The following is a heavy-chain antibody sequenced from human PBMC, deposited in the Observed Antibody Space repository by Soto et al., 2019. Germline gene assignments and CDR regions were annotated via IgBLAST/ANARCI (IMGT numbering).Heavy chain of an antibody. D-gene: IGHD6-13*01. V-gene: IGHV3-30*18. CDR3: AKWGSSSWSDYYYYGMDV. CDR1: GITFSRYG. CDR2: ISYDGSNK. J-gene: IGHJ6*02. Sequence: PGGSLRLSCAASGITFSRYGMHWVRQAPGKGLEWVAVISYDGSNKYYADSVKGRFTISRDNSKNTLYLQMNSLRAEDTAVYYCAKWGSSSWSDYYYYGMDVWGQGTTVTVSS.